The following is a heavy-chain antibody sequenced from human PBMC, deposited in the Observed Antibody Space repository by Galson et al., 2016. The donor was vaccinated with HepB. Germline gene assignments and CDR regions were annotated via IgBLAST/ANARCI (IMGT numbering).Heavy chain of an antibody. CDR1: GVAFNSYG. D-gene: IGHD3-10*01. J-gene: IGHJ3*01. V-gene: IGHV1-18*04. CDR2: ITAHNDIT. Sequence: SVKVSCKASGVAFNSYGITWVRQAPGQRLEWMGRITAHNDITKYAQKFQGRVAMTSDTSTKTFFMELRSLRSDDTAVYFCANWDHYSDAFDFWGQGTLVTVSS. CDR3: ANWDHYSDAFDF.